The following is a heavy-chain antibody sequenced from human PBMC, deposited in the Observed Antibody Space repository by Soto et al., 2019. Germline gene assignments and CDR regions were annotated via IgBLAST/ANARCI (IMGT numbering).Heavy chain of an antibody. CDR2: ISYDGSNK. J-gene: IGHJ4*02. CDR3: ARGPVGALDY. CDR1: GFTFSSYA. V-gene: IGHV3-30-3*01. Sequence: QVQLVESGGGVVQPGRSLRLSCAASGFTFSSYAMHWVRQAPGKGLEWVAVISYDGSNKYYADSVKGRFTISRDNSKNTLYLQMNSLRAEDTAVYYCARGPVGALDYWDQGTLVTVSS. D-gene: IGHD3-16*01.